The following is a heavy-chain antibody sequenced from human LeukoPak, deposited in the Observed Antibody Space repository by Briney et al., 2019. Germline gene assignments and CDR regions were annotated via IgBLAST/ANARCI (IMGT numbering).Heavy chain of an antibody. J-gene: IGHJ5*02. CDR3: ARDPPSHYYDSSGSGWFDP. V-gene: IGHV1-2*06. CDR2: INPNSGGT. CDR1: GYTFTGYY. D-gene: IGHD3-22*01. Sequence: ASVKVSCKASGYTFTGYYMHWVRQAPGQGLEWMGRINPNSGGTNYAQKFQGRVTMTRDTSISTAYMELSRLRSDDTAVYYCARDPPSHYYDSSGSGWFDPWGQGTLVTVSS.